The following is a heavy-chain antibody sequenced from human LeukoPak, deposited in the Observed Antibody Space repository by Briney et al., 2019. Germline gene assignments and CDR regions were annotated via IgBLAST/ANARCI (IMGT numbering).Heavy chain of an antibody. CDR2: INPSVGST. D-gene: IGHD2-2*01. V-gene: IGHV1-46*01. CDR1: GYTFTSYY. CDR3: ASGFAVVGLDY. J-gene: IGHJ4*02. Sequence: ASVKVSCKASGYTFTSYYMHWVRQAPGQGLEWMGIINPSVGSTSYAQKFQGRVTMTRDTSTSTVYMELSSLRSEDTVVYYCASGFAVVGLDYWGQGTLVTVSS.